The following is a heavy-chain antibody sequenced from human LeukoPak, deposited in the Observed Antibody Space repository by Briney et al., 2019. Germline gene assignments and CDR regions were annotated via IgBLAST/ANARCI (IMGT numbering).Heavy chain of an antibody. CDR3: ARGTNSRNNWIDP. CDR2: ISSSSSII. V-gene: IGHV3-48*02. J-gene: IGHJ5*02. D-gene: IGHD5-24*01. CDR1: GFTFSSYA. Sequence: GGSLRLSCAASGFTFSSYAMSWVRQAPGKGLEWVSYISSSSSIIEYADSVKGRFTISRDNAKNSLFLQMNSLRDEDTAVYYCARGTNSRNNWIDPWGQGTLVTVSS.